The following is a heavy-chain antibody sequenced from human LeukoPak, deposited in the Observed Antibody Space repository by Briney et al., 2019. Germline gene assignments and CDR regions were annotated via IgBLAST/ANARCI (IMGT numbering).Heavy chain of an antibody. Sequence: GGSLRLSCAASGFTFSDYYMSWIRRAPGKGLEWVSYISSSGSTIYYADSVKGRFTISRDNAKNSLYLQMNSLRAEDTAVYYCARGRSKVVPAAFDYWGQGTLVTVSS. CDR3: ARGRSKVVPAAFDY. J-gene: IGHJ4*02. CDR1: GFTFSDYY. V-gene: IGHV3-11*04. D-gene: IGHD2-2*01. CDR2: ISSSGSTI.